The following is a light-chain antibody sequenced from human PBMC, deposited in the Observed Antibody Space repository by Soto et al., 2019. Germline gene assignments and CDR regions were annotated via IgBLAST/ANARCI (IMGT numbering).Light chain of an antibody. CDR1: TGAVTNGYY. CDR2: SIS. CDR3: LLYYGGVRV. Sequence: QAVVTQEPSLTVSPGGTVTLTCASSTGAVTNGYYPTWFQQKPGQAPRALIYSISNKYSWTPARFSGSLLGGKAALTLSGVQPEDEAEYYCLLYYGGVRVFGGGTQLTVL. V-gene: IGLV7-43*01. J-gene: IGLJ3*02.